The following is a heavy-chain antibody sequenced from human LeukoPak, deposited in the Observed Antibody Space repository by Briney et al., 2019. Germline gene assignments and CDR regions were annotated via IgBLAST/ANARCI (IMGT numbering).Heavy chain of an antibody. D-gene: IGHD3-9*01. CDR3: ATSYDILTGNTSDY. V-gene: IGHV3-7*01. CDR1: GFTFSNYW. J-gene: IGHJ4*01. Sequence: GGSLRLSCAASGFTFSNYWMSWVRQAPGKGLEWVANIKQDGSEKYYVDSVKGRFTISRDNAKNSLYLQMNSLRAEDTAVYYCATSYDILTGNTSDYWGHGALVTVSS. CDR2: IKQDGSEK.